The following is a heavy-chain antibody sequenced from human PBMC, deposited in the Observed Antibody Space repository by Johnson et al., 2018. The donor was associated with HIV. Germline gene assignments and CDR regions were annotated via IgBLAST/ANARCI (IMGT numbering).Heavy chain of an antibody. CDR2: INSAGGTK. CDR1: GFTFSDYH. CDR3: ARDRGGYYVDSSGLDAFDI. Sequence: QVQLVEFGGGVVQPGRSLRLSCAASGFTFSDYHMTWIRQAPGKGLEGVSYINSAGGTKHYADSVKGRFTISRDNAKNSVYLQMNSLRAEDTAVYYCARDRGGYYVDSSGLDAFDIWGQGTMVTVSS. J-gene: IGHJ3*02. D-gene: IGHD3-22*01. V-gene: IGHV3-11*04.